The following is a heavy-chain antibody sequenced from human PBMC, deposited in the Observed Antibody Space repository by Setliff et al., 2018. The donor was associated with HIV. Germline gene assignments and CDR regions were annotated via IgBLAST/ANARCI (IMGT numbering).Heavy chain of an antibody. CDR3: ARGHSHGYGYSGSYGPFDI. D-gene: IGHD1-26*01. CDR1: GGTFSSYA. Sequence: SVKVSCKASGGTFSSYAINWARQAPGQGLQWMGGIIPMFGTLNFAQKFQGRVTISTDDSTSTAYMELNSLRSEDTAVYYCARGHSHGYGYSGSYGPFDIWGQGTMVTVS. V-gene: IGHV1-69*05. CDR2: IIPMFGTL. J-gene: IGHJ3*02.